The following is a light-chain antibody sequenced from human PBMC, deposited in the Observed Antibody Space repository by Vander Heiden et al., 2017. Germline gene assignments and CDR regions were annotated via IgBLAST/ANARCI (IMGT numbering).Light chain of an antibody. J-gene: IGKJ1*01. Sequence: DIVMTQSPDSLAVSLGERATINCKSSQSVLSSSNNKNYLAWYQQKPGQPPKLRIYWASTRESGVPDRFSGSGSGTDFTLTISSLQAEDVAVYYCQQYYSRFRRFGQGTKVEFK. CDR1: QSVLSSSNNKNY. CDR3: QQYYSRFRR. V-gene: IGKV4-1*01. CDR2: WAS.